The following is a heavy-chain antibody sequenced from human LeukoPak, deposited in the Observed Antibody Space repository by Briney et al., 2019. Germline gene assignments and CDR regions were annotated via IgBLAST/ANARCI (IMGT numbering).Heavy chain of an antibody. Sequence: PWGSLRLSCAASGFTVSSNYMNWVRQAPGKGLEWVSVIHISGSTYYADSVKGRFTISRDNSKNTLFLQMNSLGAEDTAVYYCAKEDDSGSDAYDIWGQGTMVTVTS. CDR1: GFTVSSNY. CDR3: AKEDDSGSDAYDI. J-gene: IGHJ3*02. D-gene: IGHD3-22*01. V-gene: IGHV3-53*01. CDR2: IHISGST.